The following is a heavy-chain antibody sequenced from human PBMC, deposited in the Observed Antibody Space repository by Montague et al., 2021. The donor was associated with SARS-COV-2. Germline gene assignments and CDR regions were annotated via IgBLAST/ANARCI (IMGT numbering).Heavy chain of an antibody. CDR1: GGSLSGYY. CDR2: INHSANT. J-gene: IGHJ6*02. Sequence: SETLSPTCAVHGGSLSGYYWSWIRQPPEKGLEWIGEINHSANTKYNPSLKSPVTISIDTSKNQFSLKMTSVTAADTATYYCASGIYPSGSYYNRYYYGLNIWGPGTTVIVPS. D-gene: IGHD3-10*01. CDR3: ASGIYPSGSYYNRYYYGLNI. V-gene: IGHV4-34*01.